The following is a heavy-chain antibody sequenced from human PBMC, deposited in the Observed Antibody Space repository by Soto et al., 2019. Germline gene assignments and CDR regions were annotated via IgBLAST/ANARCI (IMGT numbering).Heavy chain of an antibody. Sequence: PGESLKISCAASGFTFSSYGMHWVRQAPGKGLEWVAVIWYDGSNKYYADSVKGRFTISRDNSKNTLYLQMNSLRAEDTAVYYCARSKSIQLWLPTQYGMDVWGQGTTVTVSS. CDR1: GFTFSSYG. CDR3: ARSKSIQLWLPTQYGMDV. CDR2: IWYDGSNK. J-gene: IGHJ6*02. V-gene: IGHV3-33*01. D-gene: IGHD5-18*01.